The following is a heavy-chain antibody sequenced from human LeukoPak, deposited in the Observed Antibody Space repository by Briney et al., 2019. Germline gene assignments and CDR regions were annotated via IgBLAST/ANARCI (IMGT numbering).Heavy chain of an antibody. V-gene: IGHV3-21*01. CDR2: ISSSSSYI. CDR3: ARDTSYGYAFDI. J-gene: IGHJ3*02. CDR1: GFTFSSYS. D-gene: IGHD5-18*01. Sequence: GGSLRLSCAASGFTFSSYSMNWVRQAPGKGLEWVSTISSSSSYIYYADSVKGRFTISRDNAKNSLYLQMNSLRAEDTAVYYCARDTSYGYAFDIWGQGTMVTVSS.